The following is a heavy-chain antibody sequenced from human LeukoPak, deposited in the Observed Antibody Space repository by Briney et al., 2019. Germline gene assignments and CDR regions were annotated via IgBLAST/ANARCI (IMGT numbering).Heavy chain of an antibody. CDR2: IYYSGST. CDR3: ARDREVAVAGTDY. J-gene: IGHJ4*02. Sequence: SQTLSLTCTVSSGSISSGDYYWSWIRQPPGKGLEWIGYIYYSGSTYYNPSLKSRVTISVDTSKNQFSLKLSSVTAADTAVYYCARDREVAVAGTDYWGQGTLVTVSS. V-gene: IGHV4-30-4*08. D-gene: IGHD6-19*01. CDR1: SGSISSGDYY.